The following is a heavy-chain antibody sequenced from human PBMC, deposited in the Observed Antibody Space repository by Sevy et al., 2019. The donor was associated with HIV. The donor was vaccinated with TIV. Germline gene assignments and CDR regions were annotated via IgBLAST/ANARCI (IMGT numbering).Heavy chain of an antibody. J-gene: IGHJ6*02. CDR3: ARVVGYVSGNYYKYYYDLDV. D-gene: IGHD3-10*01. CDR2: INQDGSEK. V-gene: IGHV3-7*01. Sequence: GGSLRLSCAASRFTFSSYWMSWVRQAPGKGLEWVANINQDGSEKYHLDSVKGRFTISRDNAKNSRYLQMNGLRAEDTAVYYCARVVGYVSGNYYKYYYDLDVWGQGTAVTVSS. CDR1: RFTFSSYW.